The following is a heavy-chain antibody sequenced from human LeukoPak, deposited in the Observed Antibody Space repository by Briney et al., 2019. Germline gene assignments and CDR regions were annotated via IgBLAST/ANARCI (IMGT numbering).Heavy chain of an antibody. CDR3: ARAWGRDGYNYDY. CDR2: IYTSGST. D-gene: IGHD5-24*01. CDR1: GGSISSSSYY. J-gene: IGHJ4*02. Sequence: SETLSLTCTVSGGSISSSSYYWGWIRQPPGKGLEWIGRIYTSGSTNYNPSLKSRVTISVDTSKNQFSLKLSSVTAADTAVYYCARAWGRDGYNYDYWGQGTLVTVSS. V-gene: IGHV4-61*02.